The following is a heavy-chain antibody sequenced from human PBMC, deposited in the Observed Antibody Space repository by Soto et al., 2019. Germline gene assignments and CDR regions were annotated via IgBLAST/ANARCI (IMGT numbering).Heavy chain of an antibody. D-gene: IGHD6-13*01. CDR1: GFTLSAYW. Sequence: EVQLEESGGDLVQPGGSLRLSCAASGFTLSAYWMTWVRQAPGKWLEWVANINRDGIKKSYLDSVRGRFTISRDNVGNSLYLQMDSLRADDTALYYCARDVSPGSSSLYLDAFDIWGQGTMVTVSS. CDR3: ARDVSPGSSSLYLDAFDI. J-gene: IGHJ3*02. CDR2: INRDGIKK. V-gene: IGHV3-7*05.